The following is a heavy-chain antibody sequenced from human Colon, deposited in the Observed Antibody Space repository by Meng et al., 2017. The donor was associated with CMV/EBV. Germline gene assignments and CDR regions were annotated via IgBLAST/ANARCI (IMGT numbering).Heavy chain of an antibody. D-gene: IGHD2-15*01. J-gene: IGHJ5*02. CDR2: IYYSGST. CDR3: ATTLYPQWKLNLFDP. Sequence: SETLSLTCTVSGGSVSSGSYHWSWIRQPPGKGLEWIGYIYYSGSTNYNPSLKSRATISADTSKNVCSLRLASVTAADTAVYYCATTLYPQWKLNLFDPWGQGTLVTVSS. V-gene: IGHV4-61*03. CDR1: GGSVSSGSYH.